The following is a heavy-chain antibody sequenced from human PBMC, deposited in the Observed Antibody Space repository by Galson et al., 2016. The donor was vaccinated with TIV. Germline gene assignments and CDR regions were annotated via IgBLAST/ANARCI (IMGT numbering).Heavy chain of an antibody. CDR3: ARGLTSSSWSRYYFDY. D-gene: IGHD6-13*01. Sequence: TLSLTCSVSGGAINSDSFYWSWIRQPAGKGLEWIGYISTTGTTNYNTSLKSRLTIPLDPSKNQFSLRLTSVTAADTAVYYCARGLTSSSWSRYYFDYWGQGTLVTVSS. CDR1: GGAINSDSFY. V-gene: IGHV4-61*09. J-gene: IGHJ4*02. CDR2: ISTTGTT.